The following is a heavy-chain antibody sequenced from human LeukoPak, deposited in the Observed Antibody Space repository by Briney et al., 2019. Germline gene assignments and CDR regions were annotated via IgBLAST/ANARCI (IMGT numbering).Heavy chain of an antibody. CDR2: INPNSGGT. Sequence: ASVNVSCKASGYTFTRYYMHWVRQAPGQGLEWMGWINPNSGGTNYAQKFQGRVTMTRDTSISTAYMELSRLRSDDTAVYYCARVQGSWFDPWGQGTLVTVSS. CDR3: ARVQGSWFDP. V-gene: IGHV1-2*02. J-gene: IGHJ5*02. CDR1: GYTFTRYY.